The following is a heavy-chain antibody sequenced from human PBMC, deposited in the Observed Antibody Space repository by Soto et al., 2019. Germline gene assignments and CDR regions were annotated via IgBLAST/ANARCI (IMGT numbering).Heavy chain of an antibody. J-gene: IGHJ4*02. D-gene: IGHD4-17*01. Sequence: EVQLLESGGGLVQPGGSLRLSCAASGFTFSSYAMSWVRQAPGKGLEWVSAISGSGGSTYYADSVKGRFTISRDNSKNTLYLQMNSLRAEDTAVCYCAKYSRPTTVTTAFDYWGQGTLVTVSS. CDR1: GFTFSSYA. CDR3: AKYSRPTTVTTAFDY. CDR2: ISGSGGST. V-gene: IGHV3-23*01.